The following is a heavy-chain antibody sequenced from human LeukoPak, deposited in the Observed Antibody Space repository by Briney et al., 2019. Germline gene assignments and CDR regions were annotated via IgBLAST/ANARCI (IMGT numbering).Heavy chain of an antibody. V-gene: IGHV3-30*02. J-gene: IGHJ4*02. CDR1: GFTFNIFG. CDR2: MRYDGTNK. CDR3: ARGVGYRSSWYYFDC. D-gene: IGHD6-13*01. Sequence: PGGSLRLSCAASGFTFNIFGIHWVRQAPGKGLEWVAFMRYDGTNKYYADSMKGRFTISRDNAKNSLYLQMNSLRAEDTAVYYCARGVGYRSSWYYFDCWGQGTLVTVSS.